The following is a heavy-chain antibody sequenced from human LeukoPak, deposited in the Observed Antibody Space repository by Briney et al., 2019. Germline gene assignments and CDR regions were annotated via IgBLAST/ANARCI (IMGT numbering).Heavy chain of an antibody. V-gene: IGHV3-11*01. Sequence: GGSLRLSCAASGFTFSDYYMSWIRQAPGKGLEWVSYISSSGSSIYYADSVKGRFTISRDNAKNSLYLQMNSLRAGDTAVYYCARDGEFYYDSSSYWGQGSLVTVSS. J-gene: IGHJ4*02. D-gene: IGHD3-22*01. CDR2: ISSSGSSI. CDR1: GFTFSDYY. CDR3: ARDGEFYYDSSSY.